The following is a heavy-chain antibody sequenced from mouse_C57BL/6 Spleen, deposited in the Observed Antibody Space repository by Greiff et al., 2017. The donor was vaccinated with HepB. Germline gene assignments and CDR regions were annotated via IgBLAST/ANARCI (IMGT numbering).Heavy chain of an antibody. CDR1: GFTFSSYG. V-gene: IGHV5-6*01. J-gene: IGHJ3*01. CDR2: ISSGGSYT. Sequence: EVQGVESGGDLVKPGGSLKLSCAASGFTFSSYGMSWVRQTPDKRLEWVATISSGGSYTYYPDSVKGRFTISRDNAKNTLYLQMSSLKSEDTAMYYCARQRWSAWFAYWGQGTLVTVSA. D-gene: IGHD1-1*02. CDR3: ARQRWSAWFAY.